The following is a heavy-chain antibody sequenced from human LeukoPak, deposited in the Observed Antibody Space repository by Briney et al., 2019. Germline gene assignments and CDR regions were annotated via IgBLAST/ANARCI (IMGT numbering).Heavy chain of an antibody. J-gene: IGHJ6*02. D-gene: IGHD3-10*01. CDR2: INHSGST. CDR1: GGSFSGYY. CDR3: ARAPYYYGSGWAPPLNV. V-gene: IGHV4-34*01. Sequence: PSETLSLTCAVYGGSFSGYYWSRIRQPPGKGLEWIGEINHSGSTNYNPSLKSRVTISVDTSKNQFSLKLSSVTAADTAVYYCARAPYYYGSGWAPPLNVWGQGTTVTVSS.